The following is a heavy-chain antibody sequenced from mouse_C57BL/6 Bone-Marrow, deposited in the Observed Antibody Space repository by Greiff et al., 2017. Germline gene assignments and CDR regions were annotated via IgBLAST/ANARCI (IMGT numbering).Heavy chain of an antibody. CDR2: IDPENGDT. Sequence: EVKLVESGAELVRPGASVKLSCTASGFNIKDDYMHWVKQRPEQGLEWIGWIDPENGDTEYASKFQGKATITADTSSNTAYLQLSSLTSEDTAVYYCTTPDYYGSSYWYFDVWGTGTTVTVSS. J-gene: IGHJ1*03. D-gene: IGHD1-1*01. V-gene: IGHV14-4*01. CDR1: GFNIKDDY. CDR3: TTPDYYGSSYWYFDV.